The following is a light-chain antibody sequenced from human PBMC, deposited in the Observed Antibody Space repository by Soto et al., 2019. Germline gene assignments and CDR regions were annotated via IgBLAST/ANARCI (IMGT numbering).Light chain of an antibody. CDR3: SSNKANNTWL. Sequence: QSVLTQPRSVSGSPGQSVTISCTGTSSDVGGYNYVSWYQQHPGKAPKLILFEVYNRPSGVSNRFSGSKSANTASLTIIGLQTEDEADYYCSSNKANNTWLFGGGTKVTVL. CDR2: EVY. V-gene: IGLV2-11*01. CDR1: SSDVGGYNY. J-gene: IGLJ1*01.